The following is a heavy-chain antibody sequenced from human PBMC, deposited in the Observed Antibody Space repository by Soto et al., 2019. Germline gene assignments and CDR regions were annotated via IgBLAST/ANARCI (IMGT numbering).Heavy chain of an antibody. D-gene: IGHD3-9*01. V-gene: IGHV4-31*03. Sequence: QVQLQESGPGLVKPSQTLSLTCTVSGGSISSGGYYWSWIRQHPGKGLEWTGYIYYSGSTYYNPSLKSRVTISVYASKNQFSLKLSSVTAADTAVYFCARETSGLRYFDWSPAFDIGGQGTMVTVSS. CDR1: GGSISSGGYY. CDR2: IYYSGST. J-gene: IGHJ3*02. CDR3: ARETSGLRYFDWSPAFDI.